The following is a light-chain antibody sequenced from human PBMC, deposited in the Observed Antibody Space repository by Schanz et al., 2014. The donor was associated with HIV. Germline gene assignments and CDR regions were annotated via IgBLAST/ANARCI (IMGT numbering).Light chain of an antibody. Sequence: QSALTQPASVSGSPGRSITISCTGTTSDIGAYNYVSWYQHHPGKAPKLIIFDVSDRPSGVSDRFSGSKSDNTASLTISGXXXDDEADYYCCSYADGGTYVFGTGTKLTVL. CDR3: CSYADGGTYV. CDR1: TSDIGAYNY. J-gene: IGLJ1*01. V-gene: IGLV2-14*03. CDR2: DVS.